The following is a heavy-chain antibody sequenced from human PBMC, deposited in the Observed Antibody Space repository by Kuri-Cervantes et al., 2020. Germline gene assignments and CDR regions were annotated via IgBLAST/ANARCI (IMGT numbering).Heavy chain of an antibody. Sequence: SVKVSCKASGGTFSSYAISWVRQAPGQGLEWMGGIIPIFGTANYAQKFQGRVTITTDESTSTAYMELSSLRSEDTAVYYCARVMESLRMDAFDIWGQGTMVTVSS. CDR2: IIPIFGTA. D-gene: IGHD4-17*01. V-gene: IGHV1-69*05. CDR3: ARVMESLRMDAFDI. J-gene: IGHJ3*02. CDR1: GGTFSSYA.